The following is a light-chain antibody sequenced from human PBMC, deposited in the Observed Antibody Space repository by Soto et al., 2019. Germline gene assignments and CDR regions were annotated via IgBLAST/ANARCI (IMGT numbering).Light chain of an antibody. J-gene: IGLJ7*01. V-gene: IGLV1-44*01. CDR1: SYNIGANA. CDR3: GAWDGSLVAAV. CDR2: NND. Sequence: QSVLTQPPSASGTPGQRVTISCSGSSYNIGANAVSWYKQLPGTAPKLLIYNNDQRPSGVPDRFSGSKSGTSASLAISGLQSEDEADYYCGAWDGSLVAAVFGGGTQLTVL.